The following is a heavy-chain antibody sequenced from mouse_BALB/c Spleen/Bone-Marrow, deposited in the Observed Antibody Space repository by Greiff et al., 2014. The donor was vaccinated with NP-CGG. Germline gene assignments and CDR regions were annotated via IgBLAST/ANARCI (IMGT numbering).Heavy chain of an antibody. J-gene: IGHJ2*01. D-gene: IGHD1-1*01. CDR3: AKKDYGSSSFDY. CDR2: IDPYYGGT. V-gene: IGHV1-39*01. Sequence: EVQLQQSGPELEKPGASVKISCKASSYSFTDSNMNWVKQSNGKNLEWIGNIDPYYGGTSYSQKFKGKATLTVDKSSSTAYMQLRSLTSEDSAVYYCAKKDYGSSSFDYWGQGTTLTVSS. CDR1: SYSFTDSN.